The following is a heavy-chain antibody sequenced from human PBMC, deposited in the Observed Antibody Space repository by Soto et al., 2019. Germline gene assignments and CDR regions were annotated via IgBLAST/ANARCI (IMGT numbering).Heavy chain of an antibody. V-gene: IGHV3-53*02. CDR3: AREAIISDYFDY. Sequence: EVQLVETGGGLIQPGGSLRLSCAASGFTVSSNYMSWVRQAPGQGLAWVSFIYSGGRTYYADSVKGRFTISRDNSKNTLYLQMNSLRAEDTAVYYWAREAIISDYFDYWGQGTLVIVSS. CDR1: GFTVSSNY. J-gene: IGHJ4*02. CDR2: IYSGGRT. D-gene: IGHD3-10*01.